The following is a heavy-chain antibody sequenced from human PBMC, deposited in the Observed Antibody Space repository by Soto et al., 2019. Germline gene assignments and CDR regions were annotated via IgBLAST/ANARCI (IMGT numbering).Heavy chain of an antibody. V-gene: IGHV3-11*06. CDR3: ARVFVEWFAY. D-gene: IGHD3-3*01. Sequence: GGSLRLSCAASGFTFSDYYMTWIRQAPGKGLEWISYISSGGDHTTYADSVKGRFTISRDNAKSSLYLQMNSLRAEDTAVYYCARVFVEWFAYCGQGILVTVSS. J-gene: IGHJ4*02. CDR1: GFTFSDYY. CDR2: ISSGGDHT.